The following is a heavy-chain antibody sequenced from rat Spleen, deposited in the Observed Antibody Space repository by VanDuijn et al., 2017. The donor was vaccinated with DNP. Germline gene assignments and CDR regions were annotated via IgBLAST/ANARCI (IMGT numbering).Heavy chain of an antibody. CDR1: GFTFSNYY. J-gene: IGHJ3*01. CDR2: ISAGGGNT. Sequence: EVQLVESGGGLVQPGRSMKLSCVASGFTFSNYYMAWVRQAPTKGPEWVAAISAGGGNTYYRDSVKGRFTISRDNARSTLYLQVDSLRSEDTATYYCARPEYYDGSYYYGWFAHWGQGTLVTVSS. V-gene: IGHV5-25*01. D-gene: IGHD1-12*02. CDR3: ARPEYYDGSYYYGWFAH.